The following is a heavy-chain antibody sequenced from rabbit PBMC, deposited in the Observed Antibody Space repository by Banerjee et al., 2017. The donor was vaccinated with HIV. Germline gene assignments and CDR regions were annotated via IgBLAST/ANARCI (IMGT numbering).Heavy chain of an antibody. D-gene: IGHD4-1*01. CDR2: IVTSTGST. V-gene: IGHV1S43*01. CDR3: ARDLAGVIGWNFNL. J-gene: IGHJ4*01. Sequence: GLELIACIVTSTGSTWYASWVNGRFTISRSTSLNTVDLKMTSLTAADTATYFCARDLAGVIGWNFNLWGPGTLVTVS.